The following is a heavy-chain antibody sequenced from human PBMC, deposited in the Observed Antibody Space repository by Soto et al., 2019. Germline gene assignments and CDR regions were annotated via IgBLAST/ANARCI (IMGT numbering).Heavy chain of an antibody. CDR3: ARAPCGGDCYWGYYYYYYGMDV. V-gene: IGHV1-18*01. J-gene: IGHJ6*02. CDR2: ISAYNGNT. D-gene: IGHD2-21*02. CDR1: GYTFTSYG. Sequence: ASVKVSCKASGYTFTSYGISWVRQAPGQGLEWMGWISAYNGNTNYAQKLQGRVTMTTDTSTSTAYMELRSLRSDDTAVYYCARAPCGGDCYWGYYYYYYGMDVWGQGTTVTVSS.